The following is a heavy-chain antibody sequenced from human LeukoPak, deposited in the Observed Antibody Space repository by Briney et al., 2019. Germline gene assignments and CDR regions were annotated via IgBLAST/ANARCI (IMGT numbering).Heavy chain of an antibody. CDR1: GYTLTELS. D-gene: IGHD6-13*01. V-gene: IGHV1-24*01. Sequence: VSVKVSCKVSGYTLTELSIHWVRQAPGKGLEWMGGFDPEEGETIHAQKFQGRVTMTEDTSTDTAYMELSSLRSEDTAVYYCATGQQLVWEGFDYWGQGTLVTVSS. CDR3: ATGQQLVWEGFDY. CDR2: FDPEEGET. J-gene: IGHJ4*02.